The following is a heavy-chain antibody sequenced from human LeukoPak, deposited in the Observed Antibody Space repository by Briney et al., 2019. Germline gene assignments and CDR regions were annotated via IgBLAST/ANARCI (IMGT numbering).Heavy chain of an antibody. D-gene: IGHD3-22*01. CDR1: GYSISSGYY. CDR2: IYHSGST. Sequence: SETLSLTCTVSGYSISSGYYWGWIRQPPGKGLEWIGSIYHSGSTYYNPSLKSRVTISVDTSKNQFSLKLSSVTAADTAVYYCARGRYYYDSSGYNPAYYFDYWGQGTLVTVSS. V-gene: IGHV4-38-2*02. CDR3: ARGRYYYDSSGYNPAYYFDY. J-gene: IGHJ4*02.